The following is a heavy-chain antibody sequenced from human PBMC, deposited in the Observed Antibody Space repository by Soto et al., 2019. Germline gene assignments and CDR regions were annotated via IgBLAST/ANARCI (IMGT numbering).Heavy chain of an antibody. Sequence: PSETLSLTCTVSGGSLSSYYWSWIRRPPGMGLEWIASISYSGTTNYNSSLKSRVTISIDTSKNQFSLKLSSVTAADTAVYYCVRQLVRDGYDYWGQGTLVTVSS. CDR2: ISYSGTT. CDR3: VRQLVRDGYDY. V-gene: IGHV4-59*08. CDR1: GGSLSSYY. D-gene: IGHD5-12*01. J-gene: IGHJ4*02.